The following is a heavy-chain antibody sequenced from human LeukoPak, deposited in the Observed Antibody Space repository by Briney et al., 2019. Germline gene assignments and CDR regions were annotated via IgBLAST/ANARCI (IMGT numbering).Heavy chain of an antibody. J-gene: IGHJ4*02. V-gene: IGHV1-46*01. Sequence: ASVKVSCKASGYTFTTYYVHWVRQAPGQGLEWMGIINPSGGSTTYAQKFRGRLTMTRDMSTSTVYMELSSLRSEDTAVYYCARVGYTGWNWGLDYWGQGTLVTVSS. CDR1: GYTFTTYY. CDR3: ARVGYTGWNWGLDY. CDR2: INPSGGST. D-gene: IGHD5-24*01.